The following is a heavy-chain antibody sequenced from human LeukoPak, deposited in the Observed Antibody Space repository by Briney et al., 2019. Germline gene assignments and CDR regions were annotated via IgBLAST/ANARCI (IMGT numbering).Heavy chain of an antibody. CDR3: AKHGSGSYYLMIGVGWFDP. D-gene: IGHD3-10*01. CDR2: ISGSGGST. Sequence: GGSLRLSCAASGFTFSSYAMSWVRQTPGKGLEWVSAISGSGGSTYYADSVKGRFTISRDNSKNTLYLQMNSLRAGDTAVYYCAKHGSGSYYLMIGVGWFDPWGQGTLVTVSS. V-gene: IGHV3-23*01. CDR1: GFTFSSYA. J-gene: IGHJ5*02.